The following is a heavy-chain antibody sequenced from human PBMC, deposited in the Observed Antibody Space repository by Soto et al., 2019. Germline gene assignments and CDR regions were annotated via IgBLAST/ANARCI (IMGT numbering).Heavy chain of an antibody. J-gene: IGHJ5*02. CDR1: GGCISSYY. D-gene: IGHD6-13*01. CDR2: IYTSVST. Sequence: XATLSLTSTVSGGCISSYYWSWIRQPAGKGLEWIGRIYTSVSTNYNPSLKSRVTMSVDTSKNQFSLKLSSVTAADTAVYYCARGPRGRSIAAAGTYWFDPWGQGTLVTVSS. V-gene: IGHV4-4*07. CDR3: ARGPRGRSIAAAGTYWFDP.